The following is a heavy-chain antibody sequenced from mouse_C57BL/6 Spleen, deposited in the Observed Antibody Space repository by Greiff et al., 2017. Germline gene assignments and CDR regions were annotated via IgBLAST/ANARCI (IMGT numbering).Heavy chain of an antibody. J-gene: IGHJ3*01. CDR3: ARYDDQFAY. D-gene: IGHD2-3*01. V-gene: IGHV7-3*01. Sequence: EVKLVESGGGLVQPGGSLSLSCAASGFTFTDYYMSWVRQPPGKALEWLGFIRNKANGYTTEYSASVKGRFTISRDNSQSILYLQMNALRAEDSATYYCARYDDQFAYWGQGTLVTVSA. CDR2: IRNKANGYTT. CDR1: GFTFTDYY.